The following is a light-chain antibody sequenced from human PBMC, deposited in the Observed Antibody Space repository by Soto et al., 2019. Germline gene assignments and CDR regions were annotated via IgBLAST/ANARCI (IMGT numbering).Light chain of an antibody. CDR2: GNS. CDR1: SSNIGAGYD. V-gene: IGLV1-40*01. Sequence: QSVLTQPPSVSGAPGQRVTISCTGSSSNIGAGYDVQWYQQLPGTAHNHRIYGNSKRTPGVPDRFSGYTSGTSAPLAITGLQAEYEADYDCQAYDSSLSASDVFGPGTKLTVL. J-gene: IGLJ1*01. CDR3: QAYDSSLSASDV.